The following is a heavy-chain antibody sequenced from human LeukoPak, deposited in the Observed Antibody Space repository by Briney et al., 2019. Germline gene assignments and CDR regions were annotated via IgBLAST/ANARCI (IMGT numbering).Heavy chain of an antibody. CDR3: ARSYDSSGYPFHFDY. J-gene: IGHJ4*02. D-gene: IGHD3-22*01. Sequence: GGSLRLSCAASGFTFSNYAMHWVRQAPGKGLEWVAVISYDGSNKYYADSVKGRFTISRDNSKNTLYLQMNSLRAEDTAVYYCARSYDSSGYPFHFDYWGQGTLVTVSS. V-gene: IGHV3-30-3*01. CDR1: GFTFSNYA. CDR2: ISYDGSNK.